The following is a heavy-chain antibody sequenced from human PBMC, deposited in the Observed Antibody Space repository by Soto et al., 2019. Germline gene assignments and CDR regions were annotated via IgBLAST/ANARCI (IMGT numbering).Heavy chain of an antibody. J-gene: IGHJ4*02. V-gene: IGHV2-70*04. Sequence: GSGPTLVNPTQTLTLTCTLSGFSLSTSGMRVSWIRQPPGKALEWLARIDWDDDKFYSTSLKTRLTISKDTSKNQVVLTMTNMDPVDTATYYCARIGYSYGYYYFDYWGQGTLVTVSS. CDR1: GFSLSTSGMR. CDR2: IDWDDDK. CDR3: ARIGYSYGYYYFDY. D-gene: IGHD5-18*01.